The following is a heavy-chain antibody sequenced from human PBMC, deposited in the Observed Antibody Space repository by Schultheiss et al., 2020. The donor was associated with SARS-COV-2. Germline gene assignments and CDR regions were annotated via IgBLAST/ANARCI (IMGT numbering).Heavy chain of an antibody. V-gene: IGHV4-31*03. J-gene: IGHJ6*02. CDR2: IYYSGST. CDR3: ASKYSSSWSPYYYGMDV. D-gene: IGHD6-13*01. CDR1: GGSISSSSYY. Sequence: LRLSCTVSGGSISSSSYYWSWIRQHPGKGLEWIGYIYYSGSTYYNPSLKSRVTMSVDTSKNQFSLKLSSVTAADTAVYYCASKYSSSWSPYYYGMDVWGQGTTVTVSS.